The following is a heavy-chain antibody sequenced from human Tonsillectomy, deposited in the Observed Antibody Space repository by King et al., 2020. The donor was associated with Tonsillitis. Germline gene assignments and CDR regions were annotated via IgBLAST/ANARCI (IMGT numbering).Heavy chain of an antibody. CDR2: IWYDGSKR. CDR3: ARGGGGYDYEYYYYMDV. Sequence: VQLVESGGGVVQPGRSLRLSCAASGFTFSNYGLHWVRQAPGKGLEWVAMIWYDGSKRYYTDSVKGRFTISRDNSKNTLYLQMNSLRAEDTAVYYCARGGGGYDYEYYYYMDV. J-gene: IGHJ6*03. D-gene: IGHD5-12*01. CDR1: GFTFSNYG. V-gene: IGHV3-33*01.